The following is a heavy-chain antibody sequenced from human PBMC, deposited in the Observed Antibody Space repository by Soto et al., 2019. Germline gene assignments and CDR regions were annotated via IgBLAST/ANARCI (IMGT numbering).Heavy chain of an antibody. Sequence: PSETLSLTCTVSGVSVNTGSYYWGWIRQPPGKGLEWVGGIFYTGTTYYNPSLKDRLSISVDTSKNSFSLNPTSVTAADTAVYFCARLVVVAPVANVWGQGALVTVS. V-gene: IGHV4-39*01. D-gene: IGHD2-21*01. CDR1: GVSVNTGSYY. CDR3: ARLVVVAPVANV. J-gene: IGHJ4*02. CDR2: IFYTGTT.